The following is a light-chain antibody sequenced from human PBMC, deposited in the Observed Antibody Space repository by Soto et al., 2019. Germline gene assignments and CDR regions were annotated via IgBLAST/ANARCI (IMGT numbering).Light chain of an antibody. V-gene: IGKV1-5*03. CDR1: QSISSW. CDR2: KAS. CDR3: QQYNSYPWT. Sequence: DIQMTQSPSTLSASVGDRVTITCRASQSISSWLAWYQQKPGKAPKLLIYKASSLESGVPSRFSGIGSGTEFTRTISSLQPDDFATYYCQQYNSYPWTFGQGTEVEIK. J-gene: IGKJ1*01.